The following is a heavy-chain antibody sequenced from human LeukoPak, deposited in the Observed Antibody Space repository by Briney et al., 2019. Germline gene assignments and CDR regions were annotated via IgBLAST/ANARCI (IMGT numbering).Heavy chain of an antibody. V-gene: IGHV3-53*01. J-gene: IGHJ4*02. CDR2: IYSGGST. D-gene: IGHD3-10*01. CDR3: ARDRNGSGSYYYFDY. Sequence: PGGSLRLSCAASGFTVSSNYMSWVRQAPGKGLEWVSVIYSGGSTYYADSVKGRFTISRDNSTNTLYLQMNSLRAEDTAVYYCARDRNGSGSYYYFDYWGQGTLVTVSS. CDR1: GFTVSSNY.